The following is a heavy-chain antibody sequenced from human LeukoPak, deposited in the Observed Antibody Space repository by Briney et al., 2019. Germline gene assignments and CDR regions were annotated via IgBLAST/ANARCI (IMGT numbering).Heavy chain of an antibody. V-gene: IGHV4-39*01. CDR1: GGSISSSTYY. CDR2: LSYRGDT. D-gene: IGHD6-19*01. J-gene: IGHJ4*02. Sequence: SETLSLTCTVSGGSISSSTYYLGWFRQPPGKGLEWIGSLSYRGDTYYNPSLRSRLTISVDTSESHFSLNLTSLAAADTAVYYCARQVYSGGWYGPFDYWGQGTPVTVSS. CDR3: ARQVYSGGWYGPFDY.